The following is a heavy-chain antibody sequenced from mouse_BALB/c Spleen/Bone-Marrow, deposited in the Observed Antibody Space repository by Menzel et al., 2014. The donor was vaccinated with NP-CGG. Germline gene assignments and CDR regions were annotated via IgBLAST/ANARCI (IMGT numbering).Heavy chain of an antibody. J-gene: IGHJ3*01. V-gene: IGHV3-1*02. CDR2: MYYSGST. Sequence: VQLQQSGPDLVKPSQSLSLTCTVTGYSITSGYSWHWIRQFPGNKLEWTGYMYYSGSTNYNPSLKSRISITRDTSKNQFFLQLNSVTTEDTATYYCARRGIYYGNYVFAYWGQGTLVTVSA. CDR1: GYSITSGYS. CDR3: ARRGIYYGNYVFAY. D-gene: IGHD2-1*01.